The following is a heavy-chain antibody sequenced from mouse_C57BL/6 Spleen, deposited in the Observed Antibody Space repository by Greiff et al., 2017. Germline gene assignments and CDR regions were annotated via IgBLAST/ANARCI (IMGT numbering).Heavy chain of an antibody. CDR1: GYAFTNYL. D-gene: IGHD2-5*01. J-gene: IGHJ2*01. Sequence: VQLQQPGAELVRPGTSVKVSCKASGYAFTNYLIEWVKQRPGQGLEWIGVINPVSGDTNYNEKFKGKATLTADKSSSTAYMQLSSLTSEDSAVYFCARSRSNVSYFDYWGQGTTLTVSS. V-gene: IGHV1-54*01. CDR3: ARSRSNVSYFDY. CDR2: INPVSGDT.